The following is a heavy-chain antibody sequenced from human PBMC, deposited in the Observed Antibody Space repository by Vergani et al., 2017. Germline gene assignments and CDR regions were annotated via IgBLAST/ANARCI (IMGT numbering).Heavy chain of an antibody. Sequence: QVQLVESGGGVVQPGRSLRLSCAASGFTFSIYGMHWVRQAPGKGLEWVAVIWYDGSNEYYADSVKGRFTISRDNSKNTLYLQMNSLRAEDTAVYYCARARRGAFDIWGQGTMVTVSS. V-gene: IGHV3-33*01. CDR2: IWYDGSNE. J-gene: IGHJ3*02. CDR3: ARARRGAFDI. CDR1: GFTFSIYG.